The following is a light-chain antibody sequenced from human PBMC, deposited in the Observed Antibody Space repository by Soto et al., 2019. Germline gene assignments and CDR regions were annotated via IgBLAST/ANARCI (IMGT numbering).Light chain of an antibody. CDR2: GSY. J-gene: IGKJ5*01. V-gene: IGKV3-11*01. CDR1: QSIGSS. Sequence: EIVLTQSPDTLSLSPGERATLSCRASQSIGSSLAWYQQKPGQAPRLLMYGSYHRATGIPARFSGSGSGTDFTLTISSLEPKDFAVYYCQQRTNWPDTVGQGTRLEIK. CDR3: QQRTNWPDT.